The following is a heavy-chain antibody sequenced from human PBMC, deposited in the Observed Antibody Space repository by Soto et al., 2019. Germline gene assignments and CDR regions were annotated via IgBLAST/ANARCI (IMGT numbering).Heavy chain of an antibody. Sequence: SQTLSLTCAISGDSVSSNSAAWNWIRQSPSRGLEXLGXTYXXSXXXXXYXXSVKSRITINPDTSKNQFSLPLNSVTPDDTAVYYCAREYLGYDAFDIWGQGTMVTASS. CDR1: GDSVSSNSAA. V-gene: IGHV6-1*01. D-gene: IGHD2-15*01. J-gene: IGHJ3*02. CDR3: AREYLGYDAFDI. CDR2: TYXXSXXXX.